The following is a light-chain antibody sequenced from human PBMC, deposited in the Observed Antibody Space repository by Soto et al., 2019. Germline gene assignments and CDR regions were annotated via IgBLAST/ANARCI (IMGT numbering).Light chain of an antibody. CDR3: QQRSNWPWT. V-gene: IGKV3-11*01. Sequence: EIVLTQSPATLSSSPGERATFSCRASQSVRSNLAWYQHKPGQAPRLLIYDASNRATGIPGRFSGSGSGTDFTLTISNLEPEDFAVYYCQQRSNWPWTFGQGTKVEIK. CDR1: QSVRSN. J-gene: IGKJ1*01. CDR2: DAS.